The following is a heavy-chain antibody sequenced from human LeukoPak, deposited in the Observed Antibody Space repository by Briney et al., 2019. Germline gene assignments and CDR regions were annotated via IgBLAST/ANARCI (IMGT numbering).Heavy chain of an antibody. V-gene: IGHV3-23*01. J-gene: IGHJ4*02. D-gene: IGHD2-15*01. CDR2: ISGSGGST. Sequence: GGSLRLSCAASGFTFSSYAMSWVRQAPGKGLEWVSAISGSGGSTYYADSVKGRFTISRDNAANSLYLQVNSLRAEDSAAYYCARTFPYCSSGTCALGGQGTLVTVSS. CDR1: GFTFSSYA. CDR3: ARTFPYCSSGTCAL.